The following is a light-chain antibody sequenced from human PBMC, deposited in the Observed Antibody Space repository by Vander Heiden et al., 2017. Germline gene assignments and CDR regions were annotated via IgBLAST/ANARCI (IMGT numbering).Light chain of an antibody. CDR3: AAWDDSLNGWV. CDR2: SNN. CDR1: SSNIRSNT. V-gene: IGLV1-44*01. J-gene: IGLJ3*02. Sequence: QSVLTQPPSASGTPGQRVTISCSGSSSNIRSNTVNWYQQLPGTAPKLLIYSNNQRPSGVPDRFSGCKSGTSASLAISGLQSEDEADYYCAAWDDSLNGWVFGGGTKLTVL.